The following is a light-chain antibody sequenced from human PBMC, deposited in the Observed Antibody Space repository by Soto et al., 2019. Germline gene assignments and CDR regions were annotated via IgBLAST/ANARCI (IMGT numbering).Light chain of an antibody. CDR2: DVS. Sequence: EIVLTQSPDTLSLSPGERVTLSCRASQTVSRNYLGWYQQKPGQAPRLLIYDVSSRAAGIPDRFSGSGSGTDFTLTTSRLEPEDFAVYYCQQYDSAPDTFGQGTKLEIK. V-gene: IGKV3-20*01. CDR1: QTVSRNY. CDR3: QQYDSAPDT. J-gene: IGKJ2*01.